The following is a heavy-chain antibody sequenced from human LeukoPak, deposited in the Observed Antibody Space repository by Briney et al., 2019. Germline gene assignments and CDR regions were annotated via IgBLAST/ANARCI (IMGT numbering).Heavy chain of an antibody. J-gene: IGHJ4*02. D-gene: IGHD1-26*01. Sequence: PGGSLRLSCSASGFMFSSYAFHWVRQAPGKGLEWVAFIPYDGSNNDYADSVKGRFTISGDNSKSTLYLQMNSLRVDDTAVYYCARDPQRREFDYWGQGTLVTVSS. CDR2: IPYDGSNN. CDR1: GFMFSSYA. V-gene: IGHV3-30*04. CDR3: ARDPQRREFDY.